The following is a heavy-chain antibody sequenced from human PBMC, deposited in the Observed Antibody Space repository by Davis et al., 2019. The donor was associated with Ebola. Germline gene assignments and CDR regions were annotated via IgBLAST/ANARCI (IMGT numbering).Heavy chain of an antibody. Sequence: GESLKISCAAPGFTFSSYGMNWVRQAPGKGLEWVSTISGRGGSTHYADSVKGRFTISRDNSKNMLYLQMNSLRAEDTAVYYCASNYYAMDVWGQGTTVTVSS. V-gene: IGHV3-23*01. CDR3: ASNYYAMDV. J-gene: IGHJ6*02. CDR1: GFTFSSYG. CDR2: ISGRGGST.